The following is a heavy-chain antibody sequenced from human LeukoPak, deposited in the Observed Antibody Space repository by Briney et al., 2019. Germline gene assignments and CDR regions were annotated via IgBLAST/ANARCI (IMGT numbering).Heavy chain of an antibody. Sequence: PSETLSLTCTVSGGSISSSSYYWGWIRQPPGKGLEWIGSIYYSGSTYYNPSLKSRVTISVDTSKNQFSLKLSSVTAADTAVYYCARGEMGELHPGAFDIWGQGTMVTVSS. V-gene: IGHV4-39*07. CDR3: ARGEMGELHPGAFDI. J-gene: IGHJ3*02. CDR2: IYYSGST. D-gene: IGHD1-26*01. CDR1: GGSISSSSYY.